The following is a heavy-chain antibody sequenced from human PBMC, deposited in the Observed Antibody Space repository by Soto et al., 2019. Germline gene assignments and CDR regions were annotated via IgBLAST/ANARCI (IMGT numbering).Heavy chain of an antibody. CDR1: GYSFTSYW. CDR3: ARRGGYCSSTSCRSFYGMDV. CDR2: IYPGDSDT. D-gene: IGHD2-2*01. J-gene: IGHJ6*02. V-gene: IGHV5-51*01. Sequence: GESLKSSCKGSGYSFTSYWIGWVRQMPGKGLEWMGIIYPGDSDTRYSPSFQGQVTISADKSISTAYLQWSSLKASDTAMYYCARRGGYCSSTSCRSFYGMDVWGQGTTVTVSS.